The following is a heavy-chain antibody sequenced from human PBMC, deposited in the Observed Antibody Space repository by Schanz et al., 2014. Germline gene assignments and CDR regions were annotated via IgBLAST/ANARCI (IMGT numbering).Heavy chain of an antibody. D-gene: IGHD2-15*01. CDR3: AKARRKSNCSGGRCFHYSYYGMDV. CDR2: LSGSGGST. V-gene: IGHV3-23*04. J-gene: IGHJ6*02. Sequence: EVHLVESGGGLVKRGGSLRLSCAASGFTISSYSMNWVRQAPGKGLEWVSALSGSGGSTYYADSVKGRFTISRDNSKNILYLQMNSLRAEDTAVYYCAKARRKSNCSGGRCFHYSYYGMDVWGQGTTVTGSS. CDR1: GFTISSYS.